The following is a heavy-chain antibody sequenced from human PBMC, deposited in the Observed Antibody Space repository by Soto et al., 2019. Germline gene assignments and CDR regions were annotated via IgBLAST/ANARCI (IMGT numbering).Heavy chain of an antibody. V-gene: IGHV4-39*01. Sequence: PSETLSLTCTVSGGSISSSSYYWGWIRQPPGKGLEWIGSIYYSGSTYYNPSLKSRVTISVDTSKNQFSLKLSSVTAADTAVYYCARLRGGYIWPNYYYCGMDVWGQGTTVTVSS. D-gene: IGHD6-25*01. CDR1: GGSISSSSYY. CDR3: ARLRGGYIWPNYYYCGMDV. J-gene: IGHJ6*02. CDR2: IYYSGST.